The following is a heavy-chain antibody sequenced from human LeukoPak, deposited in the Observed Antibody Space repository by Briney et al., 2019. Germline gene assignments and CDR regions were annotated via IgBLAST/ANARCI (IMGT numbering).Heavy chain of an antibody. J-gene: IGHJ5*02. D-gene: IGHD3-22*01. V-gene: IGHV3-21*05. CDR2: ISSSSSYT. CDR1: GFTFSSYS. CDR3: ARASGGYYDNWFDP. Sequence: GGSLRLSCAASGFTFSSYSIDWVRQAPGKGLEWVSYISSSSSYTNYADSVKGRFTISRDNAKNSLYLQMNSLRAEDTAVYYCARASGGYYDNWFDPWGQGTLVTVSS.